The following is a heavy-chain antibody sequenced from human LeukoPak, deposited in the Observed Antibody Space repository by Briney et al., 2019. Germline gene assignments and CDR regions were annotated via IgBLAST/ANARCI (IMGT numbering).Heavy chain of an antibody. D-gene: IGHD3-3*01. V-gene: IGHV1-8*01. CDR1: GYTFTSCD. CDR2: MNPNSGNT. CDR3: ARGVRRVWSGYYYNWFDP. J-gene: IGHJ5*02. Sequence: ASVKVSCKASGYTFTSCDINWVRQATGQGLGWVRWMNPNSGNTGYAQKYQGRITMTSNTSIRTAYLELRSLRSEDTAVYYCARGVRRVWSGYYYNWFDPWGQGTLVTVSS.